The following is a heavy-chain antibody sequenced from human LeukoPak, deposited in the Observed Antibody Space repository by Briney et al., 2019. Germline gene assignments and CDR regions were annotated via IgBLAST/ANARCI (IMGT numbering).Heavy chain of an antibody. CDR2: IYYSGST. Sequence: SETLSLTCTVSGGSISSGDYYWSWIRQPPGTGLEWIGYIYYSGSTYYNPSLKSRVTISVDTSKNQFSLKLSSVTAADTAVYYCARGWKYYYYMDVWGKGTTVTVSS. CDR1: GGSISSGDYY. D-gene: IGHD1-1*01. J-gene: IGHJ6*03. V-gene: IGHV4-30-4*08. CDR3: ARGWKYYYYMDV.